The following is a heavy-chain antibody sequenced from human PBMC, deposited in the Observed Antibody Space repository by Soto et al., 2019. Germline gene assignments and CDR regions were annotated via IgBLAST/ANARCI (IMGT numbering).Heavy chain of an antibody. CDR2: INGGNGNT. V-gene: IGHV1-3*01. CDR3: ARARYSGTYNLYLDY. CDR1: RYTFTTYA. Sequence: SGKVSYYPTRYTFTTYAMHWMRQAPGQRLEWMGWINGGNGNTEYPQKFQARVTITRDTSASTVYMELSSLRSEDTAVYFCARARYSGTYNLYLDYWGQGTQVSVSS. J-gene: IGHJ4*02. D-gene: IGHD1-26*01.